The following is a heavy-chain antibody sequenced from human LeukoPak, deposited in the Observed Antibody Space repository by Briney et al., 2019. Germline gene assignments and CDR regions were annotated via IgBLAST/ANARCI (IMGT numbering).Heavy chain of an antibody. D-gene: IGHD6-19*01. CDR3: ARGPPVAGTRWFDP. V-gene: IGHV4-39*07. J-gene: IGHJ5*02. CDR2: IYYSGST. CDR1: GGSISSSSYY. Sequence: SETLSLTCTVSGGSISSSSYYWGWIRQPPGKGLEWIGSIYYSGSTYYNPSLKSRVTISVDTSKNQFSLKLSSVTAADTAVYYCARGPPVAGTRWFDPWGQGTLVTVSS.